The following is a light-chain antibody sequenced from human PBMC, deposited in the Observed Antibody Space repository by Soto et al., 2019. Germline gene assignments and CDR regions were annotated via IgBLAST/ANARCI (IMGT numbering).Light chain of an antibody. CDR2: DVS. CDR1: SSDSGIYNY. Sequence: QSALTQPASVSGSPRQSITISCTGASSDSGIYNYVSWYQQHPGKAPKLIIYDVSNRPSGVSDRFSGSKSGNTASLTISGLQAEDEAAYYCSSYTGSSVVFGGGTKLTVL. J-gene: IGLJ2*01. V-gene: IGLV2-14*01. CDR3: SSYTGSSVV.